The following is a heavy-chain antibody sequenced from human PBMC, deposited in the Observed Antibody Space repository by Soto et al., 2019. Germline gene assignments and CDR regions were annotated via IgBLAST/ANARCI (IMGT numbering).Heavy chain of an antibody. CDR3: ASLFTVTTSY. V-gene: IGHV3-33*01. Sequence: QVQLVESGGGVVQPGRSLRLSCAASGFTFSSYGMHWVRQAPGKGLDWVAVIWYDGSNKYYADSVKGRFTISRDNSKNTLYLQMNSLRAEDTAVYYCASLFTVTTSYWGQGTLVTVSS. J-gene: IGHJ4*02. CDR1: GFTFSSYG. D-gene: IGHD4-17*01. CDR2: IWYDGSNK.